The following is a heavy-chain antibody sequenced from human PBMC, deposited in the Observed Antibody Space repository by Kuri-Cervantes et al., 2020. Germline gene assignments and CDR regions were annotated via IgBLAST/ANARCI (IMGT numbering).Heavy chain of an antibody. CDR2: INHSGSS. V-gene: IGHV4-34*01. Sequence: SETLSLTCAVYGGSFSGHYWSWIRQPPGKGLEWIGEINHSGSSNYNPSLKSRVTISVDTSKNQFSLKLSSVTAADTAVYYCARDLSGQGYFDYWGQGTLVTVSS. CDR3: ARDLSGQGYFDY. D-gene: IGHD2-15*01. J-gene: IGHJ4*02. CDR1: GGSFSGHY.